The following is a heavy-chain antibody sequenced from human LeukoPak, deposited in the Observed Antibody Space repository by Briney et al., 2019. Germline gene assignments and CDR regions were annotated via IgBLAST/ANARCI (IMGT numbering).Heavy chain of an antibody. J-gene: IGHJ4*02. D-gene: IGHD6-13*01. V-gene: IGHV3-30*02. CDR3: ARFIAAPYYFDY. Sequence: GGSLRLSCAGSGFTFSASGMHWVRQAPGKGLEGVAFIRYDGRNKYYADSVKGRFTISRDNSKNTLYLQMNRLRAEDTAVYYCARFIAAPYYFDYWGRGTLVTVSS. CDR2: IRYDGRNK. CDR1: GFTFSASG.